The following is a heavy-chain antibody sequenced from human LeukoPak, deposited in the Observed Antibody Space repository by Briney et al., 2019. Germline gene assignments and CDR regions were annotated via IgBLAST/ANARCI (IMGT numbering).Heavy chain of an antibody. CDR2: MSPNSGNT. V-gene: IGHV1-18*01. Sequence: ASVKVSCKASGYTFTSYDINWVRQAPGQGLEWMGWMSPNSGNTNYAQNFQDRVTMSTVTSTRTAYLELRSLRSDDTAVYYCARDPLGWDGSGYYYGGLDSWGRGTLVTVSS. D-gene: IGHD3-22*01. J-gene: IGHJ5*01. CDR3: ARDPLGWDGSGYYYGGLDS. CDR1: GYTFTSYD.